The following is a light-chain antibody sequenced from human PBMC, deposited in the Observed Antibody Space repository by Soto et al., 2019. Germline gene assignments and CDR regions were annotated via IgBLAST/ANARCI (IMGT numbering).Light chain of an antibody. CDR1: QRVGNNY. CDR2: EAS. CDR3: QQYATSPRT. J-gene: IGKJ1*01. V-gene: IGKV3-20*01. Sequence: ENVLTQSPGTLSLSPGDRATRSCRASQRVGNNYLAWYQQKPGQAPRLLMYEASVRATGIPDRFSGSGSGTDFTLTISSLGPEDFAVYYCQQYATSPRTFGQGTKVEIK.